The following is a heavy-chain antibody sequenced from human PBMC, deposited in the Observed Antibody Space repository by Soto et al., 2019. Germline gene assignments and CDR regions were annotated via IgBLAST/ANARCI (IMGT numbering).Heavy chain of an antibody. CDR2: IWYDGSNK. Sequence: GGSLRLSCAASGFTFSSYGMHWVRQAPGKGLEWVAVIWYDGSNKYYADSVKGRFTISRDNSKNTLYLQMNSLRAEDTAVYYCARDRVPIAAAGSWFDPWGQGTLVTVSS. CDR1: GFTFSSYG. V-gene: IGHV3-33*01. CDR3: ARDRVPIAAAGSWFDP. J-gene: IGHJ5*02. D-gene: IGHD6-13*01.